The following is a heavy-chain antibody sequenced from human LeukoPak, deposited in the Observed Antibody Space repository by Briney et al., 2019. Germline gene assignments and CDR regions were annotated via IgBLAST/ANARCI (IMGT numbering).Heavy chain of an antibody. D-gene: IGHD3-16*02. CDR1: GYSISSGYY. CDR2: INHSGST. CDR3: ARAYDYVWGSYRYTSTFDY. Sequence: SETLSLTCTVSGYSISSGYYWSWIRQPPGKGLEWIGEINHSGSTNYNPSLKSRVTISVDTSKNQFSLKLSSVTAADTAVYYCARAYDYVWGSYRYTSTFDYWGQGTLVTVSS. J-gene: IGHJ4*02. V-gene: IGHV4-38-2*02.